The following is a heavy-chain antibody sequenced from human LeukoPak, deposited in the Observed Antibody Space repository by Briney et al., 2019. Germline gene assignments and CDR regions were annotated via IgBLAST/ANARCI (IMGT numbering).Heavy chain of an antibody. Sequence: SGPTLVNPTQTLTLTCTFSGFSLSTSGVGVGWIRQPPRKALEWLAYIYWDDDERYSPSLKSRLTITKDTSKNQVVLTVTNMDPVDTATYYCAHRKVDTPMGPWGQGTLVTVSS. V-gene: IGHV2-5*02. CDR1: GFSLSTSGVG. J-gene: IGHJ5*02. CDR3: AHRKVDTPMGP. D-gene: IGHD5-18*01. CDR2: IYWDDDE.